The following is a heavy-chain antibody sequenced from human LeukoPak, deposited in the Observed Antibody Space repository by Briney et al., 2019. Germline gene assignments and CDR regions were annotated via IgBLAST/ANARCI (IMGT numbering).Heavy chain of an antibody. CDR2: IYYSGST. V-gene: IGHV4-59*01. CDR3: ARAYCGGDCYSYYYYYYMDV. CDR1: GGSLSSYY. D-gene: IGHD2-21*02. Sequence: SETLSLTCTVSGGSLSSYYWSWIRQPPGKGLEWIGYIYYSGSTNYNPSLKSRVTISVDTSKNQFSLKLSSVTAADTAVYYCARAYCGGDCYSYYYYYYMDVWGRGTRVSVSS. J-gene: IGHJ6*03.